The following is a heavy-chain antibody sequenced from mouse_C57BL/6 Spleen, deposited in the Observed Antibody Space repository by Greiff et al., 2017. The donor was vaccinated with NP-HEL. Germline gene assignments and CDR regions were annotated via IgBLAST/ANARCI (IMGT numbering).Heavy chain of an antibody. D-gene: IGHD1-1*01. CDR2: IRLNAGNYAS. V-gene: IGHV6-3*01. CDR1: GFTFSNYW. J-gene: IGHJ3*01. Sequence: EVKVEESGGGLVQPGGSMKLSCVASGFTFSNYWMNWVRQSPEKGLEWVAQIRLNAGNYASHYAESGKGRFTISSNDSKRSVNLQMNNLRAEDTGIYYCRSAHDYYGSSLAYWGKGTLVTVSA. CDR3: RSAHDYYGSSLAY.